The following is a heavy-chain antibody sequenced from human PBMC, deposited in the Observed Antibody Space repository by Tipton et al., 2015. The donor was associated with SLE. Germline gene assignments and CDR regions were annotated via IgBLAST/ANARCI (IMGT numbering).Heavy chain of an antibody. CDR3: ARLSAYYRVFDL. CDR2: VYYSGGT. J-gene: IGHJ4*02. V-gene: IGHV4-59*08. Sequence: TLSLTCTISGGSISRYYWSWIRQSPGKGLEWIGYVYYSGGTNYSPSLSSRVTISIDTSKKQFSLKLTSVTAADTAVYYCARLSAYYRVFDLWGQGTQVTVSS. D-gene: IGHD3-3*01. CDR1: GGSISRYY.